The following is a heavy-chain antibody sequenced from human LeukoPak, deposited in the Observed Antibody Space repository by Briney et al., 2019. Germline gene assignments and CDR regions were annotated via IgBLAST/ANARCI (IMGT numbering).Heavy chain of an antibody. D-gene: IGHD3-16*01. CDR3: AKDSLEGGNFDY. CDR1: GFTFSSYG. Sequence: GGSLRLSCAASGFTFSSYGMHWVPQPPAKGLEGVAVISYDGSNKYYADSVKGRFTISRDNSKNTLYLQMNSLRAEDTAVYYCAKDSLEGGNFDYWGQGTLVTVSS. J-gene: IGHJ4*02. V-gene: IGHV3-30*18. CDR2: ISYDGSNK.